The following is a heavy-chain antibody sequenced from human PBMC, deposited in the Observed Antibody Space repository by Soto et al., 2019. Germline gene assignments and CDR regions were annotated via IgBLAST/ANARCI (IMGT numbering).Heavy chain of an antibody. Sequence: GGSLRLSCAASGFTFSSYGMHWVRQAPGKGLEWVAVIWYDGSNKYYADSVKGRFTISRDNSKNTLYLQMNSLRAEDTAVYYCARGGAVAGTTDDAFDIWGQGTMVTVSS. D-gene: IGHD6-19*01. CDR3: ARGGAVAGTTDDAFDI. J-gene: IGHJ3*02. CDR2: IWYDGSNK. CDR1: GFTFSSYG. V-gene: IGHV3-33*01.